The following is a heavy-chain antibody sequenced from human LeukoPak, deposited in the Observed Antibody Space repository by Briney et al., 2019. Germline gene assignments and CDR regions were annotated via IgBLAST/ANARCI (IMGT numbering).Heavy chain of an antibody. Sequence: GGSLRLSCAASGFTFSSYWMSWVRQAPGKGLEWVSYISSSGSTIYYADSVKGRFTISRDNAKNSLYLQMNSLRAEDTAVYYCARGGPKGSYYDFWSGYFDYWGQGTLVTVSS. J-gene: IGHJ4*02. CDR1: GFTFSSYW. CDR2: ISSSGSTI. D-gene: IGHD3-3*01. V-gene: IGHV3-48*04. CDR3: ARGGPKGSYYDFWSGYFDY.